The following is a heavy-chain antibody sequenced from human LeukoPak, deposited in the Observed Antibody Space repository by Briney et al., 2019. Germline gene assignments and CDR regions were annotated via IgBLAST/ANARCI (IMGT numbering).Heavy chain of an antibody. CDR1: GFTFSSYG. CDR2: IWYDGSNK. D-gene: IGHD4-23*01. Sequence: GGSLRLSCAASGFTFSSYGMHWVRQAPGKGLEWVAVIWYDGSNKYYADSVKGRFTISRDNSKNTLYLQMNSLRAEDTAVYYCARADGGNGGVFDYWGQGTLVTVSP. J-gene: IGHJ4*02. CDR3: ARADGGNGGVFDY. V-gene: IGHV3-33*01.